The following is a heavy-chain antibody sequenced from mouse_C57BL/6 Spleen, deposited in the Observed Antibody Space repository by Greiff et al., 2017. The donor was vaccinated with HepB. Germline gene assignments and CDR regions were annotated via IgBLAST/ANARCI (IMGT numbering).Heavy chain of an antibody. CDR3: ASTGSSYWYFDV. CDR1: GFTFSSYT. Sequence: DVQLQESGGGLVKPGGSLKLSCAASGFTFSSYTMSWVRQTPEKRLEWVATISGGGGNTYYPDSVKGRFTISRDNAKNTLYLQMSSLRSEDTALYYCASTGSSYWYFDVWGTGTTVTVSS. D-gene: IGHD1-1*01. V-gene: IGHV5-9*01. J-gene: IGHJ1*03. CDR2: ISGGGGNT.